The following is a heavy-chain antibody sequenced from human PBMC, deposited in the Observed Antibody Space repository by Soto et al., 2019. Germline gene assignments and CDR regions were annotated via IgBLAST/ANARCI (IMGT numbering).Heavy chain of an antibody. V-gene: IGHV1-2*04. CDR2: INPNSGGT. CDR3: AREGSGRHYYYYGMDV. CDR1: GYTFTGYY. D-gene: IGHD3-10*01. Sequence: ASVKVSCKASGYTFTGYYMHWVRQAPGQGLEWMGWINPNSGGTNYVQKFQGWVTMTRDTSISTAYMELSRLRSDDAAVYYCAREGSGRHYYYYGMDVWGQGTTVTVSS. J-gene: IGHJ6*02.